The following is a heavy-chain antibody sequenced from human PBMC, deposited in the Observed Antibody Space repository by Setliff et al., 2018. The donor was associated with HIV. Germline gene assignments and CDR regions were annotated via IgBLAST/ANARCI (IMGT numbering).Heavy chain of an antibody. D-gene: IGHD3-16*01. V-gene: IGHV1-69*05. CDR3: ARDRAEADVGGGVRGPTYFCDY. J-gene: IGHJ4*02. Sequence: GASVKVSCKASGYTFNTYAINWVRQAPGQGLEWMGWIIPVFGSAHYAQKFQDRITTTTDESTSSVFVELSNLRPDDTAIYYCARDRAEADVGGGVRGPTYFCDYWGQGTLVTVSS. CDR1: GYTFNTYA. CDR2: IIPVFGSA.